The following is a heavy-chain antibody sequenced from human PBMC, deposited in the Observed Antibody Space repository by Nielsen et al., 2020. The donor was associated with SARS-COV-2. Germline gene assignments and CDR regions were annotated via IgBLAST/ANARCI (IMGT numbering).Heavy chain of an antibody. CDR2: ISYDGNNK. J-gene: IGHJ4*02. V-gene: IGHV3-30*03. CDR3: ARDSSGSYRRVDY. D-gene: IGHD1-26*01. CDR1: GFTFSTYG. Sequence: GGSLRLSCAASGFTFSTYGIHWVRQAPGKGLEWLALISYDGNNKYYADSVKGRFTISRDNSKNTLYLQMNSLRAEDTAVYYCARDSSGSYRRVDYWGQGTLVTVSS.